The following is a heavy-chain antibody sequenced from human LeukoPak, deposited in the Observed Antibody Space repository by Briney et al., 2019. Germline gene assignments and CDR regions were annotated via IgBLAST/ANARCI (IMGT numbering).Heavy chain of an antibody. CDR1: GGSISSYY. Sequence: SETLSLTCTVSGGSISSYYWSWIRQPPGKGLEWIGYIYYSGSTNYNPSLKSRVTISVDTSKNQFSLKLSSVTAADTAVYYCASVGRARKQWGLGGVDYWGQGTLVTVSS. CDR2: IYYSGST. D-gene: IGHD6-19*01. V-gene: IGHV4-59*12. CDR3: ASVGRARKQWGLGGVDY. J-gene: IGHJ4*02.